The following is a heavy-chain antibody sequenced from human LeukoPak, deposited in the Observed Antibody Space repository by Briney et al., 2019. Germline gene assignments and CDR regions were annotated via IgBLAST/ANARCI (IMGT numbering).Heavy chain of an antibody. CDR2: ITGSDGST. D-gene: IGHD1-26*01. CDR1: GFTFSSYA. V-gene: IGHV3-23*01. CDR3: ARSDGSYLLVPFDY. J-gene: IGHJ4*02. Sequence: GGSLRLSCAASGFTFSSYAMSWVRQAPGRGLEWVSAITGSDGSTYYADSVKGRFTISRDNSKNTLSLQMNSLRAEDTAVYYCARSDGSYLLVPFDYWGQGTLVTVSS.